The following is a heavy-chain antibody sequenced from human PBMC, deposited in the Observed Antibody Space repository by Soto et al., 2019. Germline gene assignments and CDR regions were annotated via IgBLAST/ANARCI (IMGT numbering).Heavy chain of an antibody. V-gene: IGHV3-23*01. CDR1: GFTFRNFA. D-gene: IGHD6-19*01. Sequence: EVHLLDSGGGLIQPGGSLRLSCAASGFTFRNFAMNWVRQAPGKGLEWVSGISVSGGTTYYADSVRGRFTVSRDNSKNTVYLQMNSLRLEDTAVYFCARRLTRTVSALGYWGQGTLVSVSS. CDR3: ARRLTRTVSALGY. J-gene: IGHJ4*02. CDR2: ISVSGGTT.